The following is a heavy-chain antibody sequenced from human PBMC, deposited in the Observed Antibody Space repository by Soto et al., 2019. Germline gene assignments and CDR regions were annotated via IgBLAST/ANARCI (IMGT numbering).Heavy chain of an antibody. CDR3: ARDRVPYGDYYYGMDV. V-gene: IGHV4-31*03. CDR2: IYYSGST. Sequence: SETLSLTCTVSGGSISSGVYYWSWIRHHPGKGLEWIGYIYYSGSTYYNPSLKSRVTISVDTSKNQFSLKLSSVTAADTAVYYCARDRVPYGDYYYGMDVWGQGTTVTVSS. J-gene: IGHJ6*02. D-gene: IGHD4-17*01. CDR1: GGSISSGVYY.